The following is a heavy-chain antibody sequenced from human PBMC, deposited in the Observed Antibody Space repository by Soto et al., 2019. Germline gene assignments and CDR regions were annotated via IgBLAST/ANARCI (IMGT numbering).Heavy chain of an antibody. J-gene: IGHJ5*02. Sequence: GASVKVSCKASGGAFSSYAISWVRQAPGQGLEWMGGIIPIFGTANYAQKFQGRVTITADESTSTAYMELSSLRSEDTAVYYCARGGSSSWYFGWFDTWGQGPLVTVSS. V-gene: IGHV1-69*13. D-gene: IGHD6-13*01. CDR2: IIPIFGTA. CDR3: ARGGSSSWYFGWFDT. CDR1: GGAFSSYA.